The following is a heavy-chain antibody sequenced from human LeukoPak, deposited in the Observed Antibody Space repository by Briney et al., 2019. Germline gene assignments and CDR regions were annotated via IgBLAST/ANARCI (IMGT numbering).Heavy chain of an antibody. CDR1: GFTFSGYG. CDR2: ISYDGSNK. V-gene: IGHV3-30*03. D-gene: IGHD3-10*01. J-gene: IGHJ4*02. CDR3: ALLRGGYYGSGSSY. Sequence: GRSLRLSCAASGFTFSGYGMHWVRQAPGKGLEWVATISYDGSNKNYADAVKGRFTISRDNSKNTLYLQMNSLRAEDTAVYYCALLRGGYYGSGSSYWGQGTLVTVSS.